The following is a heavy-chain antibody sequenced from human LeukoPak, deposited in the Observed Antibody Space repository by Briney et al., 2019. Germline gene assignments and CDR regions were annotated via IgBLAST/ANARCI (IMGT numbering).Heavy chain of an antibody. CDR3: AREDCSGYSYGYIDY. D-gene: IGHD5-18*01. J-gene: IGHJ4*02. CDR1: GFTFSTYS. Sequence: GGSLRLSCAASGFTFSTYSMNWVRQAPGKGLEWVSSISSASSNIYYADSVKGRFTISRDNAQNSLYLQMNSLRDEDTAVYYCAREDCSGYSYGYIDYWGQGTQVTVSS. V-gene: IGHV3-21*01. CDR2: ISSASSNI.